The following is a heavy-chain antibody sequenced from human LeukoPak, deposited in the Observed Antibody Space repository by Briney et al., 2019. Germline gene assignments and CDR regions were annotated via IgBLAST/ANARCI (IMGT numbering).Heavy chain of an antibody. J-gene: IGHJ4*02. CDR1: GGSISTTNW. Sequence: SETLSLTCAVSGGSISTTNWWTWVRQPPGKGLEWIGEIYHSGSTNYNPSLKSRVTISVDKSKNQFSLKLSSVTAADTAVYYCARKDFGGARAVDYWGQGTLVTVSS. V-gene: IGHV4-4*02. CDR3: ARKDFGGARAVDY. CDR2: IYHSGST. D-gene: IGHD3-16*01.